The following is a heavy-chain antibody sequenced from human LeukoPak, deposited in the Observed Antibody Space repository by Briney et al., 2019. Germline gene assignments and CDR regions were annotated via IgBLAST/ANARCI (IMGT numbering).Heavy chain of an antibody. J-gene: IGHJ4*02. CDR1: GYTFTSYD. Sequence: PWASVKVSCKASGYTFTSYDINWVRQATGQGLEWMGWMNPNRGNTGYAQKFQGRVTMTRNTSISTAYMELSSLRSEDTAVYYCARGRRAPNYYGSGSYYNFWGQGTLVTVSS. D-gene: IGHD3-10*01. CDR3: ARGRRAPNYYGSGSYYNF. CDR2: MNPNRGNT. V-gene: IGHV1-8*01.